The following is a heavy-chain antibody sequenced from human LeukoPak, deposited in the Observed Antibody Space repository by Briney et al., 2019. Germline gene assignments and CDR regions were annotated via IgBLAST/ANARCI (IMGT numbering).Heavy chain of an antibody. CDR3: ARDRYYYDSGGYFYFDL. CDR2: IYYSGST. Sequence: PSETLSLTCTVSGGSVSSGSHYWSWIRQPPGKGLEWIGYIYYSGSTNYTPSLKSRVTISVDTSENQFSLKLSSVTAADTAVYYCARDRYYYDSGGYFYFDLWGRGTLVTVSS. J-gene: IGHJ2*01. V-gene: IGHV4-61*01. CDR1: GGSVSSGSHY. D-gene: IGHD3-22*01.